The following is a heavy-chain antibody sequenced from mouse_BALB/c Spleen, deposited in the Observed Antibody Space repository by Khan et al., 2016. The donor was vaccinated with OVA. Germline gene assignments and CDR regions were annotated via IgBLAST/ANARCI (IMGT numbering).Heavy chain of an antibody. Sequence: EVQLVESGPGLVKPSQSLSLTCTVTGYSITSDYAWNWIRQFPGNKLEWMGYISYSDTTTYNPSLKSRISITRDTSKNQFFLHLNSVTTEDTATEYCASALGRYYAMDYWGQGTSVTVSS. V-gene: IGHV3-2*02. D-gene: IGHD4-1*01. CDR3: ASALGRYYAMDY. CDR2: ISYSDTT. J-gene: IGHJ4*01. CDR1: GYSITSDYA.